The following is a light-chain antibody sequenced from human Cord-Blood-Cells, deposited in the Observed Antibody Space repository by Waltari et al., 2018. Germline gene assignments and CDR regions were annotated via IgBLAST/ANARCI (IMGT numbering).Light chain of an antibody. CDR3: CSYAGSSFWV. Sequence: QSALTQPASVSGSPGQSITISCTGTSSDCGSYNLFSWYQQHPGKAPKLMVYEGSKRPSGVSNRFSGSKSGNTASLTISGLQAEDEADYYCCSYAGSSFWVFGGGTKLTVL. CDR2: EGS. V-gene: IGLV2-23*01. CDR1: SSDCGSYNL. J-gene: IGLJ3*02.